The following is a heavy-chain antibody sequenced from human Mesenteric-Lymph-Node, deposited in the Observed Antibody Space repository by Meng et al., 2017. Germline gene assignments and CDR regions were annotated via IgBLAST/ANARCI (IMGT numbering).Heavy chain of an antibody. V-gene: IGHV1-69*06. CDR1: GGTFSSYA. CDR2: IIPIFGTA. Sequence: SVKVSCKASGGTFSSYAISWVRQVPGQGLEWMGGIIPIFGTANYAQKFQGRVTITADKSTSTAYMELSSLRSEDTAVYYCARKWAFGGFDPWGQGTLVTVSS. J-gene: IGHJ5*02. CDR3: ARKWAFGGFDP. D-gene: IGHD3-10*01.